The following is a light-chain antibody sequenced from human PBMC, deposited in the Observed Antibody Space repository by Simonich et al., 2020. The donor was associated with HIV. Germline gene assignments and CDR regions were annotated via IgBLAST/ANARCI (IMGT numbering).Light chain of an antibody. Sequence: EIVLTQSPGTLSLSPGERATLSCRASQSVSSYLAWYQQKPGQAPRLLIYGASTRATGIPARFSGSGSGTEFTLTISSLQSEDFAVYYCHQYNNWPPYTFAQGTKLEIK. J-gene: IGKJ2*01. CDR2: GAS. V-gene: IGKV3-15*01. CDR3: HQYNNWPPYT. CDR1: QSVSSY.